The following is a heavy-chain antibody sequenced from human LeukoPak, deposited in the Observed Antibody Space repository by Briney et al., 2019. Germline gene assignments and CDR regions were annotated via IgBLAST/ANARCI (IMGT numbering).Heavy chain of an antibody. CDR1: GGSFSGYY. CDR3: ARLWQWSFFDY. V-gene: IGHV4-34*01. CDR2: INHSGST. Sequence: SETLSLTCAVYGGSFSGYYWSWIRQPPGKGLEWIGEINHSGSTNYNPSLKSRVTISVDTSKNQFSLKLSSVTAADTAVYYCARLWQWSFFDYWGQGTLVTVSS. J-gene: IGHJ4*02. D-gene: IGHD6-19*01.